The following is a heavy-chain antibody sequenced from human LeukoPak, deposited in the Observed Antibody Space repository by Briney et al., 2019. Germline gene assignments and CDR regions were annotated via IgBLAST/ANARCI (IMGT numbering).Heavy chain of an antibody. D-gene: IGHD6-6*01. CDR1: GFTFSSYS. CDR2: ISSSSNYI. J-gene: IGHJ6*02. CDR3: ARRIRELVRTYYYYGMDV. V-gene: IGHV3-21*01. Sequence: GGSLRLSCAASGFTFSSYSMNWVRQAPGKGLEWVSSISSSSNYIYYADSVKGRFTISRDNAKNSLYLQMNSLRAEDTAVYYCARRIRELVRTYYYYGMDVWGQGTTVTVSS.